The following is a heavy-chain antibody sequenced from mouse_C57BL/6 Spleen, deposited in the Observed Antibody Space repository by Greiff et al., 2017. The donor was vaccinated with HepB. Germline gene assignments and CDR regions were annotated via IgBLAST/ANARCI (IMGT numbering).Heavy chain of an antibody. CDR3: ARSGGYGSSYEDY. D-gene: IGHD1-1*01. V-gene: IGHV1-50*01. CDR1: GYTFTSYW. J-gene: IGHJ2*01. Sequence: QVQLQQSGAELVKPGASVKLSCKASGYTFTSYWMQWVKQRPGQGLEWIGEIDPSDSYTNDNQKFKGKATMTVDTSSSTAYMQLSSLTSEDSAVYYCARSGGYGSSYEDYWGQGTTLTVSS. CDR2: IDPSDSYT.